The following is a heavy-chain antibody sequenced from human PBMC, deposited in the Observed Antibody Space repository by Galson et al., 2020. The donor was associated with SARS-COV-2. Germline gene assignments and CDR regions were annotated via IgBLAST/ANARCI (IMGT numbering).Heavy chain of an antibody. CDR3: ASIRKQSLPQEDY. D-gene: IGHD2-15*01. V-gene: IGHV4-61*08. CDR1: GDSVTSDDLY. J-gene: IGHJ4*02. Sequence: ASETLSLTCSVSGDSVTSDDLYWSWIRQPPGKGLEWIGYIYYSVYQNETTKYNPSLKSRVTISLSTSKNQFSLRLLSVTAADTAIYYCASIRKQSLPQEDYWGRGAPVTVSS. CDR2: IYYSVYQNETT.